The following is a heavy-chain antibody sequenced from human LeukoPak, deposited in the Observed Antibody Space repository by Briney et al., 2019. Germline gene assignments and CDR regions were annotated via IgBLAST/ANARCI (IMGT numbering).Heavy chain of an antibody. CDR1: GVSVGSGGYS. J-gene: IGHJ1*01. D-gene: IGHD2-21*02. CDR3: VSAYCGGDCYHSLLTD. V-gene: IGHV4-30-2*01. CDR2: VYHSGSS. Sequence: SETLSLTCTVSGVSVGSGGYSWSWIRQPPGKGLEWIGYVYHSGSSSYNPSLKSRVTIPMDRSKNHVSLRLTSVTAADTAVYYCVSAYCGGDCYHSLLTDWGQGARVIVSS.